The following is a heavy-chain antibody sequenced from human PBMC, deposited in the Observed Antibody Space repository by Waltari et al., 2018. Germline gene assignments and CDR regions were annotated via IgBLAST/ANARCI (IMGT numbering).Heavy chain of an antibody. J-gene: IGHJ3*02. D-gene: IGHD2-2*01. CDR2: IYTSGST. V-gene: IGHV4-4*07. CDR3: ARSSTSLYRNHDAFDI. Sequence: QVQLQESGPGLVKPSETLSLTCTVYGGSISSSYWSWIRQPAGKGLEWIGRIYTSGSTNYNPSLKSRVTMSVDTSKNQFSLKLSSVTAADTAVYYCARSSTSLYRNHDAFDIWGQGTMVTVSS. CDR1: GGSISSSY.